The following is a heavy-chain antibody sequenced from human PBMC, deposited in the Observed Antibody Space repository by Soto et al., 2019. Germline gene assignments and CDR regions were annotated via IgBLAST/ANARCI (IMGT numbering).Heavy chain of an antibody. CDR2: FDPEDGET. CDR3: ATGYCSSTSCYTTIY. D-gene: IGHD2-2*02. V-gene: IGHV1-24*01. Sequence: GASVKVSCKVSGYTLTELSMHWVRQAPGKGLEWMGGFDPEDGETIYAQKYQGRVTMTEDTSTDTAYMELSSLRSEDTAVYYCATGYCSSTSCYTTIYWGQGTLVTVSS. CDR1: GYTLTELS. J-gene: IGHJ4*02.